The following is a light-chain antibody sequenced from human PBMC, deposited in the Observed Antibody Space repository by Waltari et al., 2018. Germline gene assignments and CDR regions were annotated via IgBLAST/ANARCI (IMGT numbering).Light chain of an antibody. CDR1: QSGYSN. CDR2: GAS. CDR3: QQYNTWLST. J-gene: IGKJ2*01. Sequence: EIVMTQSPATLSVSPGERATLSCRASQSGYSNLAWYQQKPGQAPRLLIYGASTRATGIPARFSGSGSGTDFTLTISSLQSEDFAVYYCQQYNTWLSTFGQGTKLEIK. V-gene: IGKV3-15*01.